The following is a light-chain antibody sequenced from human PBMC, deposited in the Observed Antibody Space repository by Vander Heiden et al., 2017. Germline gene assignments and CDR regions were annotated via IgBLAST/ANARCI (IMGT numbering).Light chain of an antibody. J-gene: IGLJ2*01. CDR1: SSNIGSNT. CDR2: SHN. V-gene: IGLV1-44*01. Sequence: QSVLTQPPSASGTPGQRVTISCSGSSSNIGSNTVNWYQQLPGTAPKLHIYSHNPRPSGVPDRFSGSKSGTSASLAISGLQSEDEADYYCAAWDDSLNGVVFGGGTKLTVL. CDR3: AAWDDSLNGVV.